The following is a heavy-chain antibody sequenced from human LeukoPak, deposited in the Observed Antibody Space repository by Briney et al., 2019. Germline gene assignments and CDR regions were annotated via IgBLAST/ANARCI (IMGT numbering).Heavy chain of an antibody. CDR1: GYSISSGYY. V-gene: IGHV4-38-2*02. D-gene: IGHD5-24*01. CDR2: IYHSGST. Sequence: SETLSLTCTVSGYSISSGYYWGWIRQPPGKGLEWIGSIYHSGSTYYNPSLKSRVTISVDTSKNQFSLKLSSVTAADTAVYYCARVRDGYNPPKLSSYYYMDVWGKGTTVTISS. CDR3: ARVRDGYNPPKLSSYYYMDV. J-gene: IGHJ6*03.